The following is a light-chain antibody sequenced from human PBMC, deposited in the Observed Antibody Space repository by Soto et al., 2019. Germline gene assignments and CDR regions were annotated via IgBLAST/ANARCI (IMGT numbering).Light chain of an antibody. CDR3: TSYTRDTALV. CDR1: SSDVGTYNY. CDR2: EVS. J-gene: IGLJ1*01. Sequence: LTQPASVSGSPGQSITIPCTGTSSDVGTYNYVSWYQHHPGKAPKLIIYEVSNRPSGFSNRFSGSKSGSTASLTISGLQAEDEADYHCTSYTRDTALVFGTGTKVTVL. V-gene: IGLV2-14*01.